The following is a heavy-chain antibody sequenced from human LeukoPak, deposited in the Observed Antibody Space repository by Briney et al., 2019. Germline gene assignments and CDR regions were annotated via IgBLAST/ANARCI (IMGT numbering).Heavy chain of an antibody. CDR2: IYTSGST. V-gene: IGHV4-4*09. J-gene: IGHJ3*02. D-gene: IGHD6-19*01. Sequence: PSETLSLTCTVSGGSISSYYWSWIRQPPGKGLEWIGYIYTSGSTNYNPSLKSRVTISVDTSKNQFSLKLSSVTAADTAVYYCARPEQWLEYDAFYSWGQGTMVTVSS. CDR1: GGSISSYY. CDR3: ARPEQWLEYDAFYS.